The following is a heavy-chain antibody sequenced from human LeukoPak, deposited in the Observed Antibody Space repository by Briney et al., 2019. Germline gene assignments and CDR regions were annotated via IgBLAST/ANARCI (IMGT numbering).Heavy chain of an antibody. D-gene: IGHD5-24*01. CDR1: GFSFSTYW. J-gene: IGHJ4*02. Sequence: GGSLRLSCAASGFSFSTYWMSWVRQAPEKGLEWVATIRQDGSEKLYVDSVKGRFTISRDNAQNSLYLQMSSLGAEDTAVYYCGLQLRGYWGQGTLVTVSS. CDR3: GLQLRGY. V-gene: IGHV3-7*01. CDR2: IRQDGSEK.